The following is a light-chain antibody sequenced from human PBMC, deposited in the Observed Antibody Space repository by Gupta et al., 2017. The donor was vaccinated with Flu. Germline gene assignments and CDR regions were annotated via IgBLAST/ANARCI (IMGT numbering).Light chain of an antibody. CDR2: AAS. V-gene: IGKV1-39*01. CDR3: QQRYTVPWALT. J-gene: IGKJ4*01. Sequence: DIQMTQSPTSLSASVGDRVTITCRASQSISSYVNWFQQKPWKAPRILIYAASNLQRGVTSRFSGSGAGTDFTLTISSLQPEDFATYYCQQRYTVPWALTFGRGTKVEV. CDR1: QSISSY.